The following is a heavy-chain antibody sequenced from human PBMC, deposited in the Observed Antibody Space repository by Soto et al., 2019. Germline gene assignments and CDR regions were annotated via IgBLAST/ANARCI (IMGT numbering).Heavy chain of an antibody. D-gene: IGHD6-6*01. V-gene: IGHV1-3*01. Sequence: ASVKVSCKASGYTFTSYAMHWVRQAPGQRLEWMGWINAGNGNTKYSQKFQGRVTITRDTSASTAYMELSSLRSEDTAVYYSAKNYTSIAARDYYKGVHLQSKWPTATV. CDR1: GYTFTSYA. J-gene: IGHJ6*04. CDR2: INAGNGNT. CDR3: AKNYTSIAARDYYKGVHL.